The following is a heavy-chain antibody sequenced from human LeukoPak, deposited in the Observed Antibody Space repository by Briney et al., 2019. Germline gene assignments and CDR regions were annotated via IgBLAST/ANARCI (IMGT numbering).Heavy chain of an antibody. J-gene: IGHJ5*02. Sequence: GGSLRLSCAASGFNFNSYGMHWVRQAPGKGLEWVAFIRYDGSKKYYADSVKGRFTISRDNSKNTLYLQMNSLRAEDTAVYYCARNVRLGSGELSFAPFKNWFDPWGQGTLVTVSS. D-gene: IGHD3-16*02. CDR3: ARNVRLGSGELSFAPFKNWFDP. V-gene: IGHV3-30*02. CDR1: GFNFNSYG. CDR2: IRYDGSKK.